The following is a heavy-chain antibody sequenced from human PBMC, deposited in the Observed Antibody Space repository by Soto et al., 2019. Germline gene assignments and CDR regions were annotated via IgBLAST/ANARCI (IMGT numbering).Heavy chain of an antibody. V-gene: IGHV4-59*08. Sequence: SETLSLTCIVSGGSISNYYWSWIRQPPGKGLEWIGYIYYSGSTNYNPSLTSRVTISVDTSKNQFSLKLSSVTAADTAVYYCASPARNYDFWSGYSGDIWGQGTMVTVS. CDR3: ASPARNYDFWSGYSGDI. J-gene: IGHJ3*02. CDR2: IYYSGST. D-gene: IGHD3-3*01. CDR1: GGSISNYY.